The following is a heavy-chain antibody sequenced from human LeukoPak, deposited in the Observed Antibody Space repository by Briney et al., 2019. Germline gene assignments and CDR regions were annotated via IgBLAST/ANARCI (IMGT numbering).Heavy chain of an antibody. D-gene: IGHD6-6*01. Sequence: ASVKVSCKASGYTFTSYGISWVRQAPGQGLEWMGWISAYNGNTNYAQKLQGRVTMTTDTSTSTAYIELRSLRSDDTAVYYGARTVSSARRYCYYYYYMDVWGKGTMVTVSS. CDR2: ISAYNGNT. CDR1: GYTFTSYG. CDR3: ARTVSSARRYCYYYYYMDV. V-gene: IGHV1-18*01. J-gene: IGHJ6*03.